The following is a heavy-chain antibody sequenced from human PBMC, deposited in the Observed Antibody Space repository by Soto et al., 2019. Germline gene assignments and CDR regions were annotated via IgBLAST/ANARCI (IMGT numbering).Heavy chain of an antibody. D-gene: IGHD6-13*01. CDR1: GFTFSSYD. V-gene: IGHV3-13*01. Sequence: EVQLVESGGGLVQPGVSLRLSCAASGFTFSSYDMHWVRQATGKGLEWVSAIGTAGDTYYPGSVKGRFTISRENAKNSLYLQMNSLRAEDTAVYYCASVAYSSSWYIDYWGQGTLVTVSS. CDR2: IGTAGDT. J-gene: IGHJ4*02. CDR3: ASVAYSSSWYIDY.